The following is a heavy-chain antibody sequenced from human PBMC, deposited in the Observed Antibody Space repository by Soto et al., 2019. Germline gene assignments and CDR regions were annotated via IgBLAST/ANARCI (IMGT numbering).Heavy chain of an antibody. CDR1: GGSFSSYA. D-gene: IGHD6-6*01. V-gene: IGHV1-69*13. CDR3: ERDSSIAAYQGQRGAIWFDP. Sequence: ASVNVSCKAAGGSFSSYAISWVRQAPGQGLEWMGGIIPIFGTANYAQKFQGRVTSTADESTSTAYMELSRLRSEDTAVYYCERDSSIAAYQGQRGAIWFDPSCQGRLVTLSS. CDR2: IIPIFGTA. J-gene: IGHJ5*02.